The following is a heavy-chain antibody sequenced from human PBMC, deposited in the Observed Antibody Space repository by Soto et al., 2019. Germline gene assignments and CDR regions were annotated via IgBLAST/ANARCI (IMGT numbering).Heavy chain of an antibody. Sequence: GGSLRLSCAASGFTFSSYGMHWVRQAPGKGLEWVAVISYDGSNKYYADSVKGRFTISRDNSKNTLYLQMNSLRAEDTAVYYCAKEVWTAPGSDCSGGSCYSSIFYFDYWGQGTLVTVSS. J-gene: IGHJ4*02. V-gene: IGHV3-30*18. CDR1: GFTFSSYG. CDR2: ISYDGSNK. CDR3: AKEVWTAPGSDCSGGSCYSSIFYFDY. D-gene: IGHD2-15*01.